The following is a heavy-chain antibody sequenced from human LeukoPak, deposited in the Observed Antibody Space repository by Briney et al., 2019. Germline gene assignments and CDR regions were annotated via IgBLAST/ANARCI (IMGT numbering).Heavy chain of an antibody. CDR3: ATDAVGLTGY. Sequence: GGSLRLSCAASGFTFSSYGMHWVRQAPGKGLEWVAIISYDGSNQDYADSVKGRFTISRDNSHNTVHLRMNSLRPEDTAVYYCATDAVGLTGYWGQGTLVAVSS. CDR1: GFTFSSYG. CDR2: ISYDGSNQ. V-gene: IGHV3-30*03. D-gene: IGHD1-26*01. J-gene: IGHJ4*02.